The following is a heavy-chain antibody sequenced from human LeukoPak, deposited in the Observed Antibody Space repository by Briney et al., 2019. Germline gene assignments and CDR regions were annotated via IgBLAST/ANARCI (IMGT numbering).Heavy chain of an antibody. CDR3: ARGALRYFDWLLTVEYFQH. V-gene: IGHV1-2*02. CDR1: GYTFTSYY. D-gene: IGHD3-9*01. J-gene: IGHJ1*01. CDR2: INPNSGGT. Sequence: GASVKVSCKASGYTFTSYYMHWVRQAPGQGLEWMGWINPNSGGTNFAQKFQGRVTMTRDTSISTAYMELSRLRSDDTAVYYCARGALRYFDWLLTVEYFQHWGQGTLVTVSS.